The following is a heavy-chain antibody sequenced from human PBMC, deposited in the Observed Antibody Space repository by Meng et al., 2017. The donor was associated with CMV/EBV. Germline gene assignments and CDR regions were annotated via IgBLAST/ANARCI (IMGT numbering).Heavy chain of an antibody. Sequence: GGSLRLSCAASGFTFSSYEMNWVRQAPGKGLEWVSYISSSGSTIYYADSVKGRFTISRDNAKNSLYLQMNSLRAEDTAVYYCARVVHRNYCGMDVWGQGTTVTVSS. CDR3: ARVVHRNYCGMDV. CDR1: GFTFSSYE. V-gene: IGHV3-48*03. D-gene: IGHD1-14*01. J-gene: IGHJ6*02. CDR2: ISSSGSTI.